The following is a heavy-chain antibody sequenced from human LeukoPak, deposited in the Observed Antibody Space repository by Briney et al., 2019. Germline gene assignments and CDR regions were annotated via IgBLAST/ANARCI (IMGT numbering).Heavy chain of an antibody. CDR3: AKEEYDYVWGSYRSGFPDY. Sequence: GGSLRLSCAASGFTFSSYGMHWVRQAPGKGLEGVAVIWYDGSNKYYADSVKGRFTISRDNSKNTLYLQMNSLRAEDTAVYYCAKEEYDYVWGSYRSGFPDYWGQGTLVTVSS. CDR1: GFTFSSYG. J-gene: IGHJ4*02. V-gene: IGHV3-33*06. CDR2: IWYDGSNK. D-gene: IGHD3-16*02.